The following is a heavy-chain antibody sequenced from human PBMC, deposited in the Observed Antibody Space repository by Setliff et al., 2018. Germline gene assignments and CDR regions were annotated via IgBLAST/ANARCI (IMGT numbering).Heavy chain of an antibody. CDR1: GGSISSGPYY. CDR3: ASTDWGWGYYFDY. V-gene: IGHV4-61*02. CDR2: LYSSGST. J-gene: IGHJ4*02. D-gene: IGHD7-27*01. Sequence: SETLSLTCTVSGGSISSGPYYWNWFRQPAGKGLERIGRLYSSGSTNYNPSLKSRVTISVDTSKNQFSLKLSTVTAADTAVYYCASTDWGWGYYFDYWGQGTLVTVSS.